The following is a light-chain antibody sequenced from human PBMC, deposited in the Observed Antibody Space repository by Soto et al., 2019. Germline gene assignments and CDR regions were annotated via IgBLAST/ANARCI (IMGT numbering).Light chain of an antibody. V-gene: IGKV3-11*01. J-gene: IGKJ1*01. CDR1: QSVSNQ. Sequence: EIVMTQSPATLSVSPGERATLSCRASQSVSNQLAWYQQKPGQAPRLLIYDASRRVTGIPPRFSGSGSGTDFTLTLSSLEPEDFAVYYCQQRSNWPKTFGQGTKVDIK. CDR3: QQRSNWPKT. CDR2: DAS.